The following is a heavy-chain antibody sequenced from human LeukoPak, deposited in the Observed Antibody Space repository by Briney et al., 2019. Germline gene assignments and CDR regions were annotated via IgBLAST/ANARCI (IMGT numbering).Heavy chain of an antibody. CDR2: ISSSGSYI. V-gene: IGHV3-21*01. D-gene: IGHD3-22*01. CDR1: GFTFSSYS. Sequence: KPGGSLRLSCAASGFTFSSYSMNWVRQAPGKGLEWVSSISSSGSYIYYADSVKGRFTISRDNAKNSLYLQMNSLRAEDTAVYYCARCNYYDSSSNDYWGQGTLVTVSS. J-gene: IGHJ4*02. CDR3: ARCNYYDSSSNDY.